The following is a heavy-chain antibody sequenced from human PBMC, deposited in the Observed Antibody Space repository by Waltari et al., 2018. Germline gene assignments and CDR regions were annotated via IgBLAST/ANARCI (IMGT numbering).Heavy chain of an antibody. CDR1: GGTFSSYA. CDR3: ARDSRDGYNWVYYYYMDV. Sequence: QVQLVQSGAEVKKPGSSVKVSCKASGGTFSSYAISWVRQAPGQGLEWMGGIIPILGIANYAQRFQGRVTITADKSTSTAYRELRSLRSEDTAVYYCARDSRDGYNWVYYYYMDVWGKGTTVTVSS. V-gene: IGHV1-69*10. J-gene: IGHJ6*03. D-gene: IGHD5-12*01. CDR2: IIPILGIA.